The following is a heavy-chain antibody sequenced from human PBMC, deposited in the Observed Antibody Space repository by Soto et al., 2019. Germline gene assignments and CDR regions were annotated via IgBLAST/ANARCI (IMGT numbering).Heavy chain of an antibody. Sequence: PGGSLRLSCAASGFTFYTYEMNWVRQAPGKGLEWVSYISSSGSTTYYADSVKGRFTISRDNAKNSLYLQMNSLRAEDTAFYFCAYSWGGGGAFDFWCQGTMVTVSS. CDR1: GFTFYTYE. CDR2: ISSSGSTT. D-gene: IGHD2-15*01. J-gene: IGHJ3*01. CDR3: AYSWGGGGAFDF. V-gene: IGHV3-48*03.